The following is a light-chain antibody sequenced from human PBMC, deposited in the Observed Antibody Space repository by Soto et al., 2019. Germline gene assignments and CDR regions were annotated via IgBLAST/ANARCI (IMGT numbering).Light chain of an antibody. CDR1: NIGTYS. CDR3: QLWDSSSDRYV. V-gene: IGLV3-21*02. CDR2: DYS. J-gene: IGLJ1*01. Sequence: SYELTQPPSVSVAPGQTAIISCGGTNIGTYSVHWYQQRPGQAPVLVVYDYSARPSGIPERFSGSKSGNTATLTISRVEAGDEADYYCQLWDSSSDRYVFGTGTKVTVL.